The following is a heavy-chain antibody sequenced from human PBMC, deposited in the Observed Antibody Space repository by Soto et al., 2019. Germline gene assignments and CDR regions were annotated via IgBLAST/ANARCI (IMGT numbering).Heavy chain of an antibody. CDR2: INHSGST. V-gene: IGHV4-34*01. J-gene: IGHJ4*02. Sequence: QVQLQQWGAGLLKPSETLSLTCAVYGGSFSGYYWSWIRQPPGKGLEWIGEINHSGSTNYNPSLKSRVTISVDTSKYQVSLKLSSVTAADTAVYYCARVVAAASFRYWGQGTLVTVSS. CDR1: GGSFSGYY. D-gene: IGHD6-13*01. CDR3: ARVVAAASFRY.